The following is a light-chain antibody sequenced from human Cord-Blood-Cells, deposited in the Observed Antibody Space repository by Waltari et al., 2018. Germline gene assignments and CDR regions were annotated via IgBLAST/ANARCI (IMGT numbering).Light chain of an antibody. CDR1: ALPKQY. CDR2: KDS. V-gene: IGLV3-25*03. J-gene: IGLJ3*02. Sequence: SYELTQPPSVSVPPGQTARITCSGEALPKQYAYWYQQKPGQAPVLVIYKDSERPSGIPERFSGSSSGTTVTLTISGVQAEDEADYYCQSADSSGTYRVFGGGTKLTVL. CDR3: QSADSSGTYRV.